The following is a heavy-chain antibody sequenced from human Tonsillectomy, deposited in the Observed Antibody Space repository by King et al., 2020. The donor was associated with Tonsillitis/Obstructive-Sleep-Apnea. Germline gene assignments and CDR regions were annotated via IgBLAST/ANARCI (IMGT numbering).Heavy chain of an antibody. J-gene: IGHJ4*02. V-gene: IGHV1-2*04. Sequence: QLVQSGAEVKKPGASVKVSCKASGYTFTGYYMHWVRQAPGQGLEWMGWINPNSGGTNYAQKFQGWVTMTRDTSISTTYLELSRLRSDDTAVYYCARYQGYDILTGYPRYFDYWGQGTLVTVSS. CDR2: INPNSGGT. CDR3: ARYQGYDILTGYPRYFDY. CDR1: GYTFTGYY. D-gene: IGHD3-9*01.